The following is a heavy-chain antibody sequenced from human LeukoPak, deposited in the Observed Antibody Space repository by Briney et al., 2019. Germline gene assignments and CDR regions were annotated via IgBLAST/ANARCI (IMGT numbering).Heavy chain of an antibody. D-gene: IGHD1-26*01. V-gene: IGHV3-21*01. J-gene: IGHJ4*02. CDR3: ARGIVGATSPGY. CDR2: ISSSSSYI. Sequence: GGSLRLSCAASGFTFSSYAMSWVRQAPGKGLEWVSSISSSSSYIYYADSVKGRFTISRDNAKNSLYLQMNSLRAEDTAVYYCARGIVGATSPGYWGQGTLVTVSS. CDR1: GFTFSSYA.